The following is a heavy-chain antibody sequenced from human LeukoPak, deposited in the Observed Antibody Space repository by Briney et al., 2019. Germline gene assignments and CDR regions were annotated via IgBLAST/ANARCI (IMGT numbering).Heavy chain of an antibody. Sequence: GGSLRLSCAASGLTFSNYAMHWVRQAPGKGLEWVSLISSGGTYEYYADSVKGRFTISRDNSKNTLYLQLNSLRAEDTAVYYCARDSTYYYDSGSSGPHYFDNWGQGTLVTVSS. D-gene: IGHD3-10*01. J-gene: IGHJ4*02. V-gene: IGHV3-30*01. CDR1: GLTFSNYA. CDR2: ISSGGTYE. CDR3: ARDSTYYYDSGSSGPHYFDN.